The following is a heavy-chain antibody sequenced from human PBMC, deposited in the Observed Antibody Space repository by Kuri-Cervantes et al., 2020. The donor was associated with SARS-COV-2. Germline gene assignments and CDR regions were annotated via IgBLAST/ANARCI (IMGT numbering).Heavy chain of an antibody. CDR1: GGSISSSSYY. CDR2: IYYSGST. J-gene: IGHJ5*02. CDR3: ARHKAYFSWFDP. D-gene: IGHD2-21*01. Sequence: SETLSLTCTVSGGSISSSSYYWGWIRQPPGKGLEWIGSIYYSGSTYYNPSLKSRVTISVDTSKNQFSLKLSSVTAADTAVYYCARHKAYFSWFDPWGQGTLVTVSS. V-gene: IGHV4-39*01.